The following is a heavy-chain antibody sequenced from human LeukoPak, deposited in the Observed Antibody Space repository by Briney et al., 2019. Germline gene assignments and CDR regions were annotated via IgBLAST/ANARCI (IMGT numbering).Heavy chain of an antibody. CDR1: GGSISSYY. CDR3: ARSATYSSGPFDY. V-gene: IGHV4-39*07. CDR2: IYYSGST. D-gene: IGHD6-19*01. Sequence: SETLSLTCTVSGGSISSYYWSWIRQPPGKGLEWIGSIYYSGSTYYNPSLKSRVTISVDTSKNQFSLKLSSVTAADTAVYYCARSATYSSGPFDYWGQGTLVTVSS. J-gene: IGHJ4*02.